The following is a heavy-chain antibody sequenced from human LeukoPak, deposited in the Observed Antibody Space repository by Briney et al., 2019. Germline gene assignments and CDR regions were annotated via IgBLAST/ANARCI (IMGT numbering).Heavy chain of an antibody. CDR2: ISGSGGST. D-gene: IGHD6-19*01. J-gene: IGHJ4*02. CDR3: ASLRIAVAGSN. Sequence: PGGSLRLSCAASGFTFSSYAMSWVRQAPGKGLEWFSAISGSGGSTYYADSGKGRFTISRDNSKNTLYLQMNGLRAEDTAVYYCASLRIAVAGSNWGQGTLVTVSS. V-gene: IGHV3-23*01. CDR1: GFTFSSYA.